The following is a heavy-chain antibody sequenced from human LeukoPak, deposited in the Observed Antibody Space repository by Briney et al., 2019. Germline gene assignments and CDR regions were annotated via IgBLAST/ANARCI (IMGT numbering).Heavy chain of an antibody. V-gene: IGHV3-66*01. CDR2: IYSGGST. CDR3: ARDEASYYYDSSGYPL. Sequence: GGSLRLSCAASGFTVSSNYMSWVRQAPGKGLEWVSVIYSGGSTYYADSVKGRFTISRDNSKNTLYLQMNSLRAEDTAVYYCARDEASYYYDSSGYPLWGQGTTVTVS. CDR1: GFTVSSNY. J-gene: IGHJ6*02. D-gene: IGHD3-22*01.